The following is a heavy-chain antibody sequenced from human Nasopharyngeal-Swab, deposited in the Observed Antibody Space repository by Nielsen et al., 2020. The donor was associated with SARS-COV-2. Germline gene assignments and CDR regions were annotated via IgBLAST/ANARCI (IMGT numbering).Heavy chain of an antibody. Sequence: GESLKISCAASGFTFSSYSMSWVRQAPGKGLEWVSSISSSSSYIYYADSVKGRFTISRDNAKNSLYLQMNSLRAEDTAVYYCARVRFVGELIDAFDIWGQGTMVTVSS. V-gene: IGHV3-21*01. CDR3: ARVRFVGELIDAFDI. J-gene: IGHJ3*02. CDR2: ISSSSSYI. CDR1: GFTFSSYS. D-gene: IGHD1-26*01.